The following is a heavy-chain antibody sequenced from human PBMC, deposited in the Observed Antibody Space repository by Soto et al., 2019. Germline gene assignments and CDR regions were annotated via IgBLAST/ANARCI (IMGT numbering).Heavy chain of an antibody. CDR1: GFTFSSYA. V-gene: IGHV3-23*01. CDR3: AKDGGYGWGSYYSDD. CDR2: TSSSGGST. J-gene: IGHJ4*02. Sequence: EVQLLESGGGLVQPGGSLRLSCAASGFTFSSYAMSWVRQAPGKGLEWVSTTSSSGGSTYYADSVKGRFTISRDNSKNTFYLQMNSLRAEDMGVYYCAKDGGYGWGSYYSDDWGQGTLVTVSS. D-gene: IGHD3-10*01.